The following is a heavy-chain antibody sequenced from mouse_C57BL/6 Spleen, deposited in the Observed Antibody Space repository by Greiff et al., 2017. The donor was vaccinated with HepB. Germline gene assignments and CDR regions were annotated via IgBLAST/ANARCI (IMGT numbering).Heavy chain of an antibody. V-gene: IGHV1-66*01. D-gene: IGHD2-3*01. CDR2: IYPGSGNT. CDR3: ARGYDGYYAYYIDY. CDR1: GYSFTSYY. Sequence: QVQLKESGPELVKPGASVKISCKASGYSFTSYYIHWVKQRPGQGLEWIGWIYPGSGNTKYNEKFKGKATLTADTSSSTAYMQLSSLTSEDSAVYYCARGYDGYYAYYIDYWGQGTTLTVSS. J-gene: IGHJ2*01.